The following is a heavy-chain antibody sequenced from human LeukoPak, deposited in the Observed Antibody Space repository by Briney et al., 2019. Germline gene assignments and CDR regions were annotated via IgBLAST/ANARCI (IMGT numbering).Heavy chain of an antibody. CDR2: IYYSGST. Sequence: PSETLSLTCTVSGGSISSYYWSWIRQPPGKGLEWIGYIYYSGSTNCNPSLKSRVTISVDTSKNQFSLKLSSVTAADTAVYYCARFYGSGPLRWGQGTLVTVSS. D-gene: IGHD2-15*01. CDR3: ARFYGSGPLR. J-gene: IGHJ4*02. V-gene: IGHV4-59*01. CDR1: GGSISSYY.